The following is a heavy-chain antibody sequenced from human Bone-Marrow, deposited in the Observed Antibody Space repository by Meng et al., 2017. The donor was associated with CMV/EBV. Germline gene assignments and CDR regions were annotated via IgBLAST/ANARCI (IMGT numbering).Heavy chain of an antibody. D-gene: IGHD3-10*01. CDR2: IYSGGSST. J-gene: IGHJ4*02. Sequence: GESLKISCAASGFTFSSYAMSWVRQAPGKGLEWVSVIYSGGSSTYYADSVKGRFTISRDNSKNTLYLQMNSLRAEDTAVYYCAKAQGKGYWGQGTLVTVSS. CDR1: GFTFSSYA. CDR3: AKAQGKGY. V-gene: IGHV3-23*03.